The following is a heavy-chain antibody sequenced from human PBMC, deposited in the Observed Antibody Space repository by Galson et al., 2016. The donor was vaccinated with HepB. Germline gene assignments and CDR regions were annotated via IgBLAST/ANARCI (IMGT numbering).Heavy chain of an antibody. CDR2: INPNGGDT. Sequence: SLRLSCAASGFDFGHYWMSWARQAPGEGLEWVANINPNGGDTYYVASVRGRFVISRDNAKNSLYLQMNSLRAEDTAVYYCARGVAYFDYWGQGTLVTVSS. D-gene: IGHD2-15*01. J-gene: IGHJ4*02. CDR3: ARGVAYFDY. CDR1: GFDFGHYW. V-gene: IGHV3-7*01.